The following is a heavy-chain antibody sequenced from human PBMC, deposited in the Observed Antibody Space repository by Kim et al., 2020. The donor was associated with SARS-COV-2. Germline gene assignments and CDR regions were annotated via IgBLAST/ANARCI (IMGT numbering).Heavy chain of an antibody. V-gene: IGHV3-43*01. CDR3: AKFNKEGGYYYYYGMDV. J-gene: IGHJ6*02. Sequence: VKCRFTTPRDNSKNSLYLQMNSLRTEDTALYYCAKFNKEGGYYYYYGMDVWGQGTTVTVSS.